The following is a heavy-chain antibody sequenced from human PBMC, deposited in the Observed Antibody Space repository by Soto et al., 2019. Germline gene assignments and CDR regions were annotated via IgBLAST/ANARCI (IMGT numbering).Heavy chain of an antibody. Sequence: GESLKISCKGSGYSFTSYLICWVRQMPVKGLEWMGIIYPGDSDTRYSPSFQGQVTISADKSISTAYLQWSSLKASDTAMYYCARQYYYDSSGYYIRWFDPWGQGTLVTVSS. J-gene: IGHJ5*02. CDR1: GYSFTSYL. D-gene: IGHD3-22*01. V-gene: IGHV5-51*01. CDR3: ARQYYYDSSGYYIRWFDP. CDR2: IYPGDSDT.